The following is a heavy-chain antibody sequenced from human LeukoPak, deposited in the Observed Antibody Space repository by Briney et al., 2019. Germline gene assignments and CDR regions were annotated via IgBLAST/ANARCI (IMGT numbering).Heavy chain of an antibody. J-gene: IGHJ4*02. D-gene: IGHD4-23*01. V-gene: IGHV1-69*05. CDR1: GGTFSSYA. CDR2: IIPIFGTA. Sequence: GASVKVSCKASGGTFSSYAISWVRQAPGQGLEWMGGIIPIFGTANYAQKLQGRVTMTTDTSTSTAYMELRSLRSDDTAVYYCARTQPPGIDYGGNSDYWGQGTLVTVSS. CDR3: ARTQPPGIDYGGNSDY.